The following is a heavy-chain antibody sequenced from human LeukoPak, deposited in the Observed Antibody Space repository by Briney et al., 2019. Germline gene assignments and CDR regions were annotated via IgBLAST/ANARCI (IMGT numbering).Heavy chain of an antibody. CDR1: GFIFSSYP. V-gene: IGHV3-23*01. Sequence: PGGSLRLSCTASGFIFSSYPMTWVRQAPGKGLEWVSAINPSGDNTYYADCVKGRFTFSRDNSKNTLYLEMNSLRVEDTAVYYCAKRLYSSGWSAFDIWGQGTMVSVSS. J-gene: IGHJ3*02. CDR3: AKRLYSSGWSAFDI. D-gene: IGHD6-19*01. CDR2: INPSGDNT.